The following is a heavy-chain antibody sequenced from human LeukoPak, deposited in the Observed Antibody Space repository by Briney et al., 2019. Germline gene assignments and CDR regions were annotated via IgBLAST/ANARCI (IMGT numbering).Heavy chain of an antibody. J-gene: IGHJ6*02. Sequence: GGSLRLSCAASGFTFSSYGMHWVRQAPGKGLEWVSYISSSGSTIYYADSVKGRFTISRDNAKNSLYLQMNSLRAEDTAVYYCARDRVVPAAMLGFYYYYGMDVWGQGTTVTVSS. D-gene: IGHD2-2*01. CDR1: GFTFSSYG. CDR2: ISSSGSTI. CDR3: ARDRVVPAAMLGFYYYYGMDV. V-gene: IGHV3-48*04.